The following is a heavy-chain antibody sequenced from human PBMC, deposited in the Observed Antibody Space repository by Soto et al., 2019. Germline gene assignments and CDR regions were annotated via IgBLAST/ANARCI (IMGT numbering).Heavy chain of an antibody. Sequence: HPGGSLRLSCAASGFTFSSYWMHWVRQAPGKGLVWVSVIYSDGSTYYADSVKGRFIISRDNSNNTLYFQMNSLRAEDTAVYYCATLTKYDILTGFYPCWGQGTLVTVSS. D-gene: IGHD3-9*01. V-gene: IGHV3-66*01. CDR3: ATLTKYDILTGFYPC. J-gene: IGHJ4*02. CDR1: GFTFSSYW. CDR2: IYSDGST.